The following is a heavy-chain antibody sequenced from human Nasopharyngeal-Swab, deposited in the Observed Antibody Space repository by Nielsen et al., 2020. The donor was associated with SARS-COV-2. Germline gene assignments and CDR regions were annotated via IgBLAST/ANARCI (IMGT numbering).Heavy chain of an antibody. J-gene: IGHJ3*02. Sequence: SETLSLTCAVYGGSFSGYYWSWIRQPPGKGLEWIGEINHSGSTNYNPSLKSRVTISVDTSKNQFSLKLSSVTAADTAVYYCAREVIAEPDSDGFDIWGQGTMVTVAS. CDR3: AREVIAEPDSDGFDI. V-gene: IGHV4-34*01. CDR1: GGSFSGYY. CDR2: INHSGST. D-gene: IGHD1-14*01.